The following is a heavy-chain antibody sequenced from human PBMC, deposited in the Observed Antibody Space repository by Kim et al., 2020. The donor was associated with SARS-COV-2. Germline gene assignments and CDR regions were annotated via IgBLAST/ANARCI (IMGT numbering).Heavy chain of an antibody. J-gene: IGHJ6*02. V-gene: IGHV3-21*01. CDR3: AREFSWNPDYYYYGMDV. CDR1: GFTFSSYS. Sequence: GGSLRLSCAASGFTFSSYSMNWVRQASGKGLEWVSSISSSSSYIYYADSVKGRFTISRDNAKNSLYLQMNSLRAEDTAVYYCAREFSWNPDYYYYGMDVWGQGTTVTVSS. CDR2: ISSSSSYI. D-gene: IGHD1-1*01.